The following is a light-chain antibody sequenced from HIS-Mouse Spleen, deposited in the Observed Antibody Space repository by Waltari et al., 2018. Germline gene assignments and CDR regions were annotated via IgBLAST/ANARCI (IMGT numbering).Light chain of an antibody. CDR2: DVS. V-gene: IGLV2-11*01. J-gene: IGLJ3*02. CDR3: CSYAGSYTWV. Sequence: QSALTQPRPVSGSPGPAVTIPCTGTRSDVGGYNYVSWYQQHPGQAPKLMIYDVSKRPSGVPDRFSGSKSGNTASLTISGLQAEDEADYYCCSYAGSYTWVFGGGTKLTVL. CDR1: RSDVGGYNY.